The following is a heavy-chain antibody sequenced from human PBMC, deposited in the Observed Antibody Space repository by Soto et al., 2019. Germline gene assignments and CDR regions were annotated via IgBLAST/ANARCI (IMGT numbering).Heavy chain of an antibody. Sequence: PSETLSLTCLVSGFPLSSTYSWGWSRQPPGKGLEWIGSISHSGTTSYSPSLTIRVSISVDTSKNQVSLKLTSVTAADTAVYFCARVTMVIRDSDNFGVDVWGHGTTVTVSS. V-gene: IGHV4-38-2*02. D-gene: IGHD4-17*01. CDR3: ARVTMVIRDSDNFGVDV. CDR2: ISHSGTT. J-gene: IGHJ6*02. CDR1: GFPLSSTYS.